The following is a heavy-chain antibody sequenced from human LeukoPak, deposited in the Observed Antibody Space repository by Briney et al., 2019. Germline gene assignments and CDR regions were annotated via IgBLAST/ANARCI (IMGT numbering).Heavy chain of an antibody. CDR1: GYTFTGYY. D-gene: IGHD3-10*01. V-gene: IGHV1-2*02. Sequence: ASVKVSCKASGYTFTGYYMYWVRQAPGQGLEWMGWINPNSGGTNYAQKFQGRVTMTRDTSISTAYMELSRLRSDDTAVYYCARDLGTMVRGVINYMDVWGKGTTVTISS. CDR3: ARDLGTMVRGVINYMDV. J-gene: IGHJ6*03. CDR2: INPNSGGT.